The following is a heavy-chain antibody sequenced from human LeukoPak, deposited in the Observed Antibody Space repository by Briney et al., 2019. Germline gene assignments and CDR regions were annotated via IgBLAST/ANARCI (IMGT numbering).Heavy chain of an antibody. V-gene: IGHV3-21*01. CDR2: ISSSSSYI. D-gene: IGHD3-9*01. J-gene: IGHJ4*02. CDR3: AHIPVRRYFDWLGG. Sequence: GGSLRLSCAASGFTFSSYSMNWVRQAPGKGLEWVSPISSSSSYIYYADSVKGRFTISRDNAKNSLYLQMNSLRAEDTAVYYCAHIPVRRYFDWLGGWGQGTLVTVSS. CDR1: GFTFSSYS.